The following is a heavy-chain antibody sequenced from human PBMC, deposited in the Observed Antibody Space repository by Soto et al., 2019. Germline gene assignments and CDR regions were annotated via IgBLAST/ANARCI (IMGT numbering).Heavy chain of an antibody. CDR3: ARRREISGSGLSWFDP. J-gene: IGHJ5*02. CDR2: IYPGDSDT. D-gene: IGHD1-1*01. Sequence: PGESLKISCKGSGYSFTNSWIGWVRQMPGKGLEWMGIIYPGDSDTRYSPSFQGQVTISADKSISTAYLQWSSLKASDTAMYYCARRREISGSGLSWFDPWGKGTLVPVSS. CDR1: GYSFTNSW. V-gene: IGHV5-51*01.